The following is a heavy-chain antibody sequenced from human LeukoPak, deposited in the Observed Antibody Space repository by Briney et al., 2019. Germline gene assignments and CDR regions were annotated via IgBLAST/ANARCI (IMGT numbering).Heavy chain of an antibody. V-gene: IGHV3-48*01. CDR2: ISSSSSTI. D-gene: IGHD6-13*01. CDR1: GFTFSSYS. Sequence: GGSLRLSCAASGFTFSSYSMNWVRQAPGKGLEWVSYISSSSSTIYYADSVKGRFTISRDNAKNSLYLQMNSLRAEDTAVYYCARDAGSYYYYYYMDVWGKGTTVTVSS. CDR3: ARDAGSYYYYYYMDV. J-gene: IGHJ6*03.